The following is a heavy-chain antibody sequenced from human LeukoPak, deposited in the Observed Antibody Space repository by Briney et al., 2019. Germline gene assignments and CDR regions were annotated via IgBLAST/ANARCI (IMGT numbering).Heavy chain of an antibody. CDR1: GYTFTSYA. D-gene: IGHD3-10*01. V-gene: IGHV1-3*01. CDR3: ARAHLPYGSGSYWLDY. Sequence: GASVKVSCKASGYTFTSYAMHWVRQAPGQRLEWMGWINAGNGNTKYSQKFQGRVTITRDTSASTAYMELSSLRSEDTAVYYCARAHLPYGSGSYWLDYWGQGTLVTVSS. CDR2: INAGNGNT. J-gene: IGHJ4*02.